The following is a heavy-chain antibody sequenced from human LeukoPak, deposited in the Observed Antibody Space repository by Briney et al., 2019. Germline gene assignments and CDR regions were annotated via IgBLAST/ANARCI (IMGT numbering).Heavy chain of an antibody. V-gene: IGHV3-23*01. D-gene: IGHD3-22*01. J-gene: IGHJ4*02. CDR1: GFTFSSYA. Sequence: GGSLRLSCAASGFTFSSYAMSWVRQAPGKGLEWVSAISSSGGSTYYADSVKGRFTISRDNSKNTLYLQMNSLRAEDTAVYYCAKEKYYYDSSGVFDYWGQGTLVTVSS. CDR3: AKEKYYYDSSGVFDY. CDR2: ISSSGGST.